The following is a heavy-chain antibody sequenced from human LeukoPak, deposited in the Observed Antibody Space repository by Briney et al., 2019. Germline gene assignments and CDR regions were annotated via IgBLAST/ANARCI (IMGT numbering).Heavy chain of an antibody. J-gene: IGHJ4*02. D-gene: IGHD4-17*01. CDR1: GFTFSNYA. Sequence: QPGRSLRLSCAASGFTFSNYAMYWVRPAPGKGLEGVAVISYVGSNRYYADSVKGRFTISRDNSKNTLYLQMNSLRVEDTAVYYCARGPYGDSWGQGTPVTVSS. CDR3: ARGPYGDS. V-gene: IGHV3-30-3*01. CDR2: ISYVGSNR.